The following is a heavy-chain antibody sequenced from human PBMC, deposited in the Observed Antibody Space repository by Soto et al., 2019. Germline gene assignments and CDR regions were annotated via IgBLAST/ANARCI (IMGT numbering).Heavy chain of an antibody. J-gene: IGHJ4*01. CDR2: IYYSGST. CDR3: ARHTFNWNRAGVD. D-gene: IGHD1-20*01. CDR1: GGSISSGGYY. V-gene: IGHV4-31*03. Sequence: QVQLQESGPGLVKPSQTLSLTCTVSGGSISSGGYYWSWIRQHPGKGLGWIGYIYYSGSTYYNPSIKGRVTLSVDTAKNQFSLQLSSVTAADTAVYYCARHTFNWNRAGVDWGHGTLVTVSS.